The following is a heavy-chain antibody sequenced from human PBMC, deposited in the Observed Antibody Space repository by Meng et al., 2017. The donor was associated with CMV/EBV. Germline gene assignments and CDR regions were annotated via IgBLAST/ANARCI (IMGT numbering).Heavy chain of an antibody. CDR1: GFTFSSYS. J-gene: IGHJ6*02. D-gene: IGHD6-13*01. CDR2: ISSSSSYI. V-gene: IGHV3-21*04. CDR3: ARGVGSWYGTSYYYYGMDV. Sequence: GESLKISCAASGFTFSSYSMNWVRQAPGKGLEWVSSISSSSSYIYYADSVKGRFTISRDNSKNTLYLQMNSLRAEDTAVYYCARGVGSWYGTSYYYYGMDVWGQGTTVTVSS.